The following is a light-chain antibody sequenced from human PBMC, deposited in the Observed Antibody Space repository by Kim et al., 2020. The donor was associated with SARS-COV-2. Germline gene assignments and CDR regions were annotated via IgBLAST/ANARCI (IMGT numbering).Light chain of an antibody. CDR1: SLRSYY. Sequence: SSELTQDPAVSVALGQTVRITCHGDSLRSYYASWYQQKPGQAPVLVIYGKNNRPSTIPDRFSGSSSGNTASLTITGAQAEDEADYYCNSRDSSGNHVVFG. CDR3: NSRDSSGNHVV. V-gene: IGLV3-19*01. CDR2: GKN. J-gene: IGLJ2*01.